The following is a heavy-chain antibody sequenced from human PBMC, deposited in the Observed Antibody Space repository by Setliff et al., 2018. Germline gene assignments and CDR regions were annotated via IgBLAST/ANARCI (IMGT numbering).Heavy chain of an antibody. D-gene: IGHD3-3*01. Sequence: PRLSCAASGITFSSYAMHWVRQAPGKGLEWVAVISYDGINKYYADSVKGRVTISRDNSKNTLYLQMNSLRPEDTAVYYCAGDKPLQHNYNFWSGYCPYWGQGTLVTVSS. J-gene: IGHJ4*02. CDR1: GITFSSYA. CDR3: AGDKPLQHNYNFWSGYCPY. V-gene: IGHV3-30*01. CDR2: ISYDGINK.